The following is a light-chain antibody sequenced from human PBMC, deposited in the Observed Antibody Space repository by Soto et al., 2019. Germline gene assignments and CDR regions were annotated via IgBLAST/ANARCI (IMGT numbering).Light chain of an antibody. V-gene: IGLV1-44*01. CDR1: SSNIGSKT. CDR2: SNN. CDR3: AAWDDSLNGVV. Sequence: QPVLTQPPSASGTPGQRVTISCSGSSSNIGSKTVNWYQQLPGTAPKLLIYSNNQRPSGVPDRFSGSKSGTSASLAISGLQSEDEADYYCAAWDDSLNGVVFGGGTNLTVL. J-gene: IGLJ2*01.